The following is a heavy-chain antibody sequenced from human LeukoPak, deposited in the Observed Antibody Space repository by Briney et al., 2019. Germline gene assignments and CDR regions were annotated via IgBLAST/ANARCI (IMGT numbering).Heavy chain of an antibody. CDR3: AKDLRYSGSPRAFDF. CDR2: ISGSGSNT. V-gene: IGHV3-23*01. Sequence: PGGSLRLSCAASGFTFSDYYMSWIRQAPGKGLEWVSTISGSGSNTFYADSVKGRFTISRDNSKNTLYLQMNSLRAEDTAVYYCAKDLRYSGSPRAFDFWGQGTMVTVSS. D-gene: IGHD1-26*01. CDR1: GFTFSDYY. J-gene: IGHJ3*01.